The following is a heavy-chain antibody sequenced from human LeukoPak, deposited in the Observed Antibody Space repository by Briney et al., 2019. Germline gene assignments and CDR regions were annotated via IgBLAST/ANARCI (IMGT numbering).Heavy chain of an antibody. D-gene: IGHD5-24*01. V-gene: IGHV3-43*02. CDR3: AKDIGDGYNGYYYYGMDG. J-gene: IGHJ6*02. CDR2: IGGDGCST. CDR1: GLTFDACA. Sequence: PGGSLGLSCEAPGLTFDACAIHWVRQAPGKGLEWVSFIGGDGCSTYYTDSMKGRLTISRDNSKNSLYLQINSLRTEDTSLYYCAKDIGDGYNGYYYYGMDGWGQGTTVTVYS.